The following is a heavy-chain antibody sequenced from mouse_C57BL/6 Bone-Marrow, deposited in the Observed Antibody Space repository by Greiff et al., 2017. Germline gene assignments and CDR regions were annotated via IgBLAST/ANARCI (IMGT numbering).Heavy chain of an antibody. J-gene: IGHJ1*03. V-gene: IGHV1-42*01. CDR3: ARPHYYGSSYLYWYFDV. CDR2: INPSTGGT. D-gene: IGHD1-1*01. CDR1: GYSFTGYY. Sequence: EVQLQQSGPELVKPGASVKISCKASGYSFTGYYMNWVKQSPEKSLEWIGEINPSTGGTTYNQKFKAKATLTVDKSSSTAYMQLKSLTSEDSAVYYCARPHYYGSSYLYWYFDVGGTGTTVTVSS.